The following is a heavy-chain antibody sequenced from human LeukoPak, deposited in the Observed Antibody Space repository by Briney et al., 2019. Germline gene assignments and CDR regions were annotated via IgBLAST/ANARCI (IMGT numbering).Heavy chain of an antibody. Sequence: GGSLRLSCAASGFTFSNYGMHWVRQAPGKGLEWVAFIRYDGNNKYYADSVKGRFTISRDNSKNTLYLQMNSLRAEDTAVYYCAKAGNLGGSNYLYYYYYMDVRGKGTTVTISS. V-gene: IGHV3-30*02. J-gene: IGHJ6*03. CDR2: IRYDGNNK. CDR1: GFTFSNYG. CDR3: AKAGNLGGSNYLYYYYYMDV. D-gene: IGHD1-26*01.